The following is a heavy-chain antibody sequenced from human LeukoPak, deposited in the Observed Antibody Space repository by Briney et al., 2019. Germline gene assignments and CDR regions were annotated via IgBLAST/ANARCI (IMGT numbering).Heavy chain of an antibody. CDR3: AREDIVVVLEGYYYYMDV. D-gene: IGHD2-2*01. V-gene: IGHV3-7*01. CDR2: IKQDGSEK. J-gene: IGHJ6*03. Sequence: GGSLRLSCAASGFTFSSYWMSWVRQAPGKGLEWVANIKQDGSEKYYVDSVKGRFTISRDNAKISLYLQMNSLRAEDTAVYYCAREDIVVVLEGYYYYMDVWGKGTTVTVSS. CDR1: GFTFSSYW.